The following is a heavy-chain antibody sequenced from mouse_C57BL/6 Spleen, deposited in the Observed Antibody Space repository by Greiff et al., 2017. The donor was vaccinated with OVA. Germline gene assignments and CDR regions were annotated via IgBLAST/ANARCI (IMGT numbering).Heavy chain of an antibody. CDR3: ARHDRFDY. CDR1: GFTFSSYG. V-gene: IGHV5-6*01. J-gene: IGHJ2*01. CDR2: ISSGGSYT. Sequence: EVQLVESGGDLVKPGGSLKLSCAASGFTFSSYGMSWVRQTPDKRLEWVATISSGGSYTYYPDSVKGRFTISRDNAKNTLYLQMSSLKSEDTAMYYCARHDRFDYWGQGTTLTVSS.